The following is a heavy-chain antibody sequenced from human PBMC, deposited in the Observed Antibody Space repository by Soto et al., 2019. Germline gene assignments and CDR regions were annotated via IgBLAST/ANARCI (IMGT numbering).Heavy chain of an antibody. V-gene: IGHV1-2*02. CDR1: GYTFTGYY. D-gene: IGHD2-8*01. Sequence: ASVKVSCKASGYTFTGYYMHWVRQAPGQGLEWMGWINPNSGGTNYAQKFQGRVTMTRDTSISTAYMELSRLRSDDTAVYYCARVYGPSHWFDPWGQGTLVTVSS. J-gene: IGHJ5*02. CDR3: ARVYGPSHWFDP. CDR2: INPNSGGT.